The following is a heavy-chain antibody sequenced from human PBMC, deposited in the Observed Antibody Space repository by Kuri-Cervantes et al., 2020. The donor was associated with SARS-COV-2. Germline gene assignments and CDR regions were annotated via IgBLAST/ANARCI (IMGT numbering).Heavy chain of an antibody. CDR2: ISGSGGST. CDR3: AKEGPTGYYDSSGYYYDYYYGIDV. CDR1: GFTFSSYA. Sequence: GGSLRLSCAASGFTFSSYAMSWVRQAPGKGLEWVSAISGSGGSTYYADSVKGRFTISRDNSKNTLYLQMNSLRAEDTAVYYCAKEGPTGYYDSSGYYYDYYYGIDVWGQGTTVTVSS. J-gene: IGHJ6*02. D-gene: IGHD3-22*01. V-gene: IGHV3-23*01.